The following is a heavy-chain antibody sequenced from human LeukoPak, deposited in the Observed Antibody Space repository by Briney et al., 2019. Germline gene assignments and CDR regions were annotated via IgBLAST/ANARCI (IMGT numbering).Heavy chain of an antibody. J-gene: IGHJ5*02. Sequence: KSGGSLRLSCAASGFTFSSYSMNWVRQAPGKGREWVSSISSSNSDIYYADSVKGRFTTSRDNAKNSLYPQMHSLRAEDTAVYYCARDFLTSPYYYGSGSPGPHNWFDPWGQGTLVTVSS. CDR3: ARDFLTSPYYYGSGSPGPHNWFDP. D-gene: IGHD3-10*01. V-gene: IGHV3-21*01. CDR1: GFTFSSYS. CDR2: ISSSNSDI.